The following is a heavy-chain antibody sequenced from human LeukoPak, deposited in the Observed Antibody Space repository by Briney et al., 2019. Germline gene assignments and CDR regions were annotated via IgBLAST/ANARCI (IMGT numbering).Heavy chain of an antibody. J-gene: IGHJ4*02. D-gene: IGHD4-17*01. CDR1: GFTFSSCG. V-gene: IGHV3-30*18. CDR2: ISYDGSNK. CDR3: AKPYGDYETLNYFDY. Sequence: PGGSLRLSCAASGFTFSSCGTHWVRQAPGKGLEWVAVISYDGSNKYYGDTVKGRFTISRDNSKNTLYLQMNSLRAEDTAVYYCAKPYGDYETLNYFDYWGQGTLVTVSS.